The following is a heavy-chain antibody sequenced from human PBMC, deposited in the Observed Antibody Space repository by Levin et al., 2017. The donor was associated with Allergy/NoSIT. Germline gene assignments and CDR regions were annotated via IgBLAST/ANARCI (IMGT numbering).Heavy chain of an antibody. CDR3: AKFHLGVNTLVYLDY. CDR2: ISGSGSGT. Sequence: GGSLRLSCAASGFSFSRYAMSWVRQAPGKGLEWVSSISGSGSGTHYADSVKGRFIISRDNSKNTVYLQMSSLRAEDTALYYCAKFHLGVNTLVYLDYWGQGILVTVSS. D-gene: IGHD4-17*01. J-gene: IGHJ4*02. V-gene: IGHV3-23*01. CDR1: GFSFSRYA.